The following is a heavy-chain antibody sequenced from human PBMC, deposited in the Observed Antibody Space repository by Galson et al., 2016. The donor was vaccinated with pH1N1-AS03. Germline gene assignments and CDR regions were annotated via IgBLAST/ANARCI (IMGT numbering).Heavy chain of an antibody. J-gene: IGHJ2*01. CDR1: GFSLNTNGVG. Sequence: PALVKPTQTLTLTCDFSGFSLNTNGVGVGWIRQPPGKPLEWLALIYWNSEKRYNPFLKGRITITKDTSKNQVVLTMTNMAPGYTATYFCARQPTGSMVVTIGVGYLELWGRGTLVAVSS. D-gene: IGHD2-21*02. CDR2: IYWNSEK. CDR3: ARQPTGSMVVTIGVGYLEL. V-gene: IGHV2-5*01.